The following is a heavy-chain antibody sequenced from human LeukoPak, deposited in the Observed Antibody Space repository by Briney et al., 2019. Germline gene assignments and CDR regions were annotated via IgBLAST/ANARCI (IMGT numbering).Heavy chain of an antibody. CDR2: YYPNGNT. CDR1: GGSISADY. Sequence: SETLSLTCSVSGGSISADYWIWIRQPAGKGLEYIGRYYPNGNTNYNPSLQSRVTMSVDTSKNQFSLKLSSVTAADTAVYYCARVAGITMIVVFISDAFDIWGQGTMVTVSS. CDR3: ARVAGITMIVVFISDAFDI. D-gene: IGHD3-22*01. V-gene: IGHV4-4*07. J-gene: IGHJ3*02.